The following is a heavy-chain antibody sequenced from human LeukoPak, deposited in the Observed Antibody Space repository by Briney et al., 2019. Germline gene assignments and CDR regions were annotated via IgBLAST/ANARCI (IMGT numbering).Heavy chain of an antibody. D-gene: IGHD6-13*01. Sequence: PSETLSLTCTVSGGSISSYYWSWIRQPAGKGLEWIGRIYTSGSTNYNPSLKSRVTMSVDTSKNQFSLKLSSVTAADTAVYYCARDQPIAAAVHFDYWGQGTLVTVSS. CDR1: GGSISSYY. CDR3: ARDQPIAAAVHFDY. CDR2: IYTSGST. J-gene: IGHJ4*02. V-gene: IGHV4-4*07.